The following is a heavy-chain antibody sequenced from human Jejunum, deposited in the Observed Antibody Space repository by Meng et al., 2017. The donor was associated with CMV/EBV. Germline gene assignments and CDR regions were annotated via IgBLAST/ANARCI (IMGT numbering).Heavy chain of an antibody. V-gene: IGHV4-59*01. Sequence: TFSGGSISSYSWSWVRQSPGKGLEWLGYIHYSESTKYNPSLESRVTMSLDRSRNQFSLRLSSVTAADTAVYFCVRGVSPTEWPLEKWGQGTLVTVSS. CDR1: GGSISSYS. CDR3: VRGVSPTEWPLEK. J-gene: IGHJ4*02. CDR2: IHYSEST. D-gene: IGHD3-3*01.